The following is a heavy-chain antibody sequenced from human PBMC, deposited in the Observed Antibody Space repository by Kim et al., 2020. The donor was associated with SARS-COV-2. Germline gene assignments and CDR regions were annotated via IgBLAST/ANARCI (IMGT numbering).Heavy chain of an antibody. D-gene: IGHD3-22*01. CDR2: ISSDGGTV. CDR1: GITFSRYE. Sequence: GGSLRLSCAASGITFSRYEMNWVRQAPGKGLEWLSYISSDGGTVFYADSVKGRFSISRDNAKNSLYLQMNRLRAEDTGLYYCGSRPPHGPVVGVVDYWGQGTLGPLCS. V-gene: IGHV3-48*03. J-gene: IGHJ4*02. CDR3: GSRPPHGPVVGVVDY.